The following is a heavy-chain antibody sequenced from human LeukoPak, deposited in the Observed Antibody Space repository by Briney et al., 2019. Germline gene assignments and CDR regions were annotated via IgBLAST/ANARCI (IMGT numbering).Heavy chain of an antibody. CDR3: AKDFSVYNYDSRVLDY. D-gene: IGHD3-22*01. V-gene: IGHV3-30*02. J-gene: IGHJ4*02. CDR2: IRYDGSNK. Sequence: GSLRLSCAASGFTFSSYGMHWVRQAPGKGLEWVAFIRYDGSNKYYADSVKGRFTISRDNSKKTLYLQMNSLRPEDTAVYYCAKDFSVYNYDSRVLDYWGQGTLVTVSS. CDR1: GFTFSSYG.